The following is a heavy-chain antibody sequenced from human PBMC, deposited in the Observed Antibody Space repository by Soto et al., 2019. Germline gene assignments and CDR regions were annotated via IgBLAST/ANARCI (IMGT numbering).Heavy chain of an antibody. Sequence: ASVKVSCKASGYTFTSYDINWVRQATGQGLEWMGWMNPNSGNTGYAQKFQGRVTMTRNTSISTAYMELSSLRSEDTAMYYCARDRAYSSGWSREGLDPWGQGTLVTVSS. CDR1: GYTFTSYD. V-gene: IGHV1-8*01. CDR3: ARDRAYSSGWSREGLDP. J-gene: IGHJ5*02. D-gene: IGHD6-19*01. CDR2: MNPNSGNT.